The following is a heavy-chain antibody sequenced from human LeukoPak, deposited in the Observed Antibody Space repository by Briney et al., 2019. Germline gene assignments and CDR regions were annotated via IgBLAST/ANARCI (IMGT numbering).Heavy chain of an antibody. CDR1: GGSIRIYY. CDR2: IYYSGRT. J-gene: IGHJ6*02. CDR3: ARVMEGDYGAMDV. Sequence: SETQSLTCTISGGSIRIYYWSWIRQPPGKGLEWIGYIYYSGRTTYDPSLKSRVTISVDTSKNQFSLKLSSVTAADTAVYYCARVMEGDYGAMDVWGQGTTVAVSS. V-gene: IGHV4-59*01. D-gene: IGHD3-3*01.